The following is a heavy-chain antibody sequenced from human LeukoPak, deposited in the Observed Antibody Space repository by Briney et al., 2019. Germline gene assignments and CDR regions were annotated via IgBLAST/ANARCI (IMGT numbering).Heavy chain of an antibody. CDR1: GFAFSSHG. V-gene: IGHV3-23*01. CDR3: ARDIVYSYGSRYYYYYMDV. CDR2: ISGSGDYT. J-gene: IGHJ6*03. Sequence: PGGTLRLSCEASGFAFSSHGMSWVRQAPGKGLEWVSAISGSGDYTYYADSVKGRFTISRDNAKNSLYLQMNSLRAEDTAVYYCARDIVYSYGSRYYYYYMDVWGKGTTVTVSS. D-gene: IGHD5-18*01.